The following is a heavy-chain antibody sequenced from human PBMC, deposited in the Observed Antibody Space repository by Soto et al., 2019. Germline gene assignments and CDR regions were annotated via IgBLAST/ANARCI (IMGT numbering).Heavy chain of an antibody. D-gene: IGHD3-10*01. J-gene: IGHJ6*02. V-gene: IGHV4-30-4*01. Sequence: PSETLSLTCTVSGGSVTSDEDYWTWIRQSPGKGLEWIGYISNSGSTGYNPSLKTRLSMSVDRSKNQFTLRLTSVTAADTAVYYCARGFFYGSGSYSPYYYGMDVWVQVTTVP. CDR2: ISNSGST. CDR1: GGSVTSDEDY. CDR3: ARGFFYGSGSYSPYYYGMDV.